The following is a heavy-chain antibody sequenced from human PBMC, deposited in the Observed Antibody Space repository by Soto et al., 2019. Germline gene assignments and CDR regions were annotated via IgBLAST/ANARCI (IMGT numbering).Heavy chain of an antibody. CDR1: GYTFTSYY. CDR2: INPSGGST. V-gene: IGHV1-46*01. J-gene: IGHJ4*02. D-gene: IGHD3-22*01. CDR3: TSSISSGYYGPFDY. Sequence: SVKVSCKASGYTFTSYYMHWVRQAPGQGLERMGIINPSGGSTSYAQKFQGRVTMTRDTSTSTVYMELSSLRSEDTAVYYCTSSISSGYYGPFDYWGQGTLVTVSS.